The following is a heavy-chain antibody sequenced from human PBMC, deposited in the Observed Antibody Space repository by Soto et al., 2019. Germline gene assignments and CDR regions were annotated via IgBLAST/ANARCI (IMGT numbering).Heavy chain of an antibody. CDR2: INPNSGGT. Sequence: ASVKVSCKASGYTFTGYYMHWVRQAPGQGLEWMGWINPNSGGTNYAQKFQGRVTMTRDTSISTAYMELRRLRSDDTAVYYCARGLYYDSSGSPGYWGQGTLVTVSS. V-gene: IGHV1-2*02. J-gene: IGHJ4*02. D-gene: IGHD3-22*01. CDR3: ARGLYYDSSGSPGY. CDR1: GYTFTGYY.